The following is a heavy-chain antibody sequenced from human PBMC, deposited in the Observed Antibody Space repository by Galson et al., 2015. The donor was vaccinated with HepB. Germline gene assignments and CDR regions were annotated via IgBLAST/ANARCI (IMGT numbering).Heavy chain of an antibody. Sequence: VSCKASGYTFTGYYMHWVRQAPGQGLEWMGWINPNSGGTNYAQKFQGWVTMTRDTSISTAYMELSRLRSDDTAVYYCARGTYSSSWYELGYYYYGMDVWGQGTTVTVSS. D-gene: IGHD6-13*01. CDR2: INPNSGGT. V-gene: IGHV1-2*04. J-gene: IGHJ6*02. CDR3: ARGTYSSSWYELGYYYYGMDV. CDR1: GYTFTGYY.